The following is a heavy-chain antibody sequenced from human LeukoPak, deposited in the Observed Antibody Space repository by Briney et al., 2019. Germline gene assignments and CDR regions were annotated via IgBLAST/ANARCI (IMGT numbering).Heavy chain of an antibody. D-gene: IGHD4-17*01. V-gene: IGHV4-59*01. Sequence: PSETLSLTCSVSGVSINTYYWSWIRQPPGKGLEWIGYIRYSGGTKYNPSLKSRVAMSVDTSKSQFSLKLTSVTAADTAVYYCARGTVTTYYFDYWGQGSLVTVSS. CDR1: GVSINTYY. CDR2: IRYSGGT. CDR3: ARGTVTTYYFDY. J-gene: IGHJ4*02.